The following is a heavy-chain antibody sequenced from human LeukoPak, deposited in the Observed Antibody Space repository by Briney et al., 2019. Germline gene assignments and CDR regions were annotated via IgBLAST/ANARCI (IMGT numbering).Heavy chain of an antibody. Sequence: GGSLRLSCAASGFTFSSYAMHWVRQAPGKGLEWVAVISYDGSNKYYADSVKGRFTISRDNSKNTLYLQMNSLRAEDTAVYYCAKDSNGYYRPYDYWGQGTLVTVSS. CDR3: AKDSNGYYRPYDY. V-gene: IGHV3-30-3*02. J-gene: IGHJ4*02. CDR2: ISYDGSNK. D-gene: IGHD3-22*01. CDR1: GFTFSSYA.